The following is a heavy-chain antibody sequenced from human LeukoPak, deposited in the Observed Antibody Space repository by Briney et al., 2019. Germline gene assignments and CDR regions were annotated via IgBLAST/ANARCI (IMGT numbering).Heavy chain of an antibody. CDR3: TAQGTYYDFWSGYYTSDY. CDR1: GFTFSSYW. V-gene: IGHV3-15*01. D-gene: IGHD3-3*01. J-gene: IGHJ4*02. CDR2: IKSKTDGGTT. Sequence: GGSLRLSCAASGFTFSSYWMSWVRQAPGKGLEWVGRIKSKTDGGTTDYAAPVKGRFTISRDDSKNTLYLQMNSLKTEDTAVYYCTAQGTYYDFWSGYYTSDYWGQGTLVTVSS.